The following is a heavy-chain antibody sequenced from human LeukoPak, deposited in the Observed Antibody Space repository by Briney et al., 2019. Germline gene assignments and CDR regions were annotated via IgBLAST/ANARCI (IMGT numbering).Heavy chain of an antibody. CDR2: IYTSGST. Sequence: PSETLSLTCTVSGGSISSYYWSWIRQPAGKGLEWIGRIYTSGSTNYNPSLKSRGTMSVDTSKNQFSLKLSSVNAADPAVYYCARGGRRDGYNLRFDPWGQGTLVTVSS. D-gene: IGHD5-24*01. CDR3: ARGGRRDGYNLRFDP. J-gene: IGHJ5*02. V-gene: IGHV4-4*07. CDR1: GGSISSYY.